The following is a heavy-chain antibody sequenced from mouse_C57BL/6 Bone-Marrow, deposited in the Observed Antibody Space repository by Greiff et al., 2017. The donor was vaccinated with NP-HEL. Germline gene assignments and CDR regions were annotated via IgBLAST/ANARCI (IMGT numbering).Heavy chain of an antibody. D-gene: IGHD1-1*01. CDR2: IYPGSGST. Sequence: QVQLKESGAELVKPGASVKMSCKASGYTFTSYWITWVKQRPGQGLEWIGDIYPGSGSTNYNEKFKSKATMTVDTSSSTAYMQLSSLTSEDSAVYYCARFPDYYGSSYVDAMDYWGQGTSVTVSS. J-gene: IGHJ4*01. CDR3: ARFPDYYGSSYVDAMDY. CDR1: GYTFTSYW. V-gene: IGHV1-55*01.